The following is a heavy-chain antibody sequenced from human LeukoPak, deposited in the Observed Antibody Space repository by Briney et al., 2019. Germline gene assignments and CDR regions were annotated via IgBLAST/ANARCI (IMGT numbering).Heavy chain of an antibody. D-gene: IGHD3-3*01. CDR3: TKQYYDFWSGFGMDV. V-gene: IGHV3-73*01. J-gene: IGHJ6*02. Sequence: GGSLRLSCAASGFTFSGSAMHWARQASGKGLEWVGRIRSKASNYATVYAASVKGRFTISRDDSKNTAYLQMNSLKIEDTAVYYCTKQYYDFWSGFGMDVWGQGTTVTVSS. CDR2: IRSKASNYAT. CDR1: GFTFSGSA.